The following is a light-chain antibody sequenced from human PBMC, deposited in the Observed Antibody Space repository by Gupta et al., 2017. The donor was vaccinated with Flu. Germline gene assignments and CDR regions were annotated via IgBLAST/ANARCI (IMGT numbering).Light chain of an antibody. CDR3: SSYTSSSTVV. CDR2: EVS. V-gene: IGLV2-14*01. Sequence: QSALTHPASLSGSPGQSITLSCTGTSSDVGGYNYVSWYQQHPGKAPKLMIYEVSNRPSGVSNRFSGSKAGNTASLTISGLQAEDEADYYCSSYTSSSTVVFGGGTKLTVL. CDR1: SSDVGGYNY. J-gene: IGLJ2*01.